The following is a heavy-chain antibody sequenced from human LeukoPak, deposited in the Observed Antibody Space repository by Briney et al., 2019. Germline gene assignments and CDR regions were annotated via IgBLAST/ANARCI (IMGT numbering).Heavy chain of an antibody. V-gene: IGHV3-23*01. Sequence: GGSLRLSCAASGFTFSSYAMSWVRQAPGKGLEWVSAISGSGGSTYNADSVKGRFTISRDNSKNTLYLQMNSLRAEDTAVYYCAGRGRYYYYGMDVWGQGTTVTVSS. CDR3: AGRGRYYYYGMDV. CDR2: ISGSGGST. CDR1: GFTFSSYA. J-gene: IGHJ6*02. D-gene: IGHD3-10*01.